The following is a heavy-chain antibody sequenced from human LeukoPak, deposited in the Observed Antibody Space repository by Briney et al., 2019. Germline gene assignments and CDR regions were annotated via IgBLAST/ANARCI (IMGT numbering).Heavy chain of an antibody. CDR2: IIPIFGTA. CDR3: PRGRTAGGAFDI. J-gene: IGHJ3*02. D-gene: IGHD4-23*01. Sequence: SVKVSCKASGGTFSSYAISWVRQAPGQGLEWMGGIIPIFGTANYAQKFQGRVTITADESTTTAYMELSSLRSEDTAVYYCPRGRTAGGAFDIWGQGTMVTVSS. V-gene: IGHV1-69*01. CDR1: GGTFSSYA.